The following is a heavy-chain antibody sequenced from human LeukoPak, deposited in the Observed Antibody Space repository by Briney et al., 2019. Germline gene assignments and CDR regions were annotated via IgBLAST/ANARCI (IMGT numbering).Heavy chain of an antibody. V-gene: IGHV3-9*01. CDR3: AREINKWFDP. CDR2: ISWNSGSI. J-gene: IGHJ5*02. CDR1: GFTFDDYA. Sequence: PGGSLRLSCAASGFTFDDYAMHWVRRAPGKGLEWVSGISWNSGSIGYADSVKGRFTISRDNAKNSLYLQMNSLRAEDTAVYYCAREINKWFDPWGQGTLVTVSS.